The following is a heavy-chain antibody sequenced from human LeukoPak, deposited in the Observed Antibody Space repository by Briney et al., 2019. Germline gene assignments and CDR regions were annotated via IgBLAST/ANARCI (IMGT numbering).Heavy chain of an antibody. CDR3: ATSRASMDV. D-gene: IGHD5-12*01. J-gene: IGHJ6*02. V-gene: IGHV3-48*03. CDR2: ISSGGISI. Sequence: GGSLRLSCAASGFTFRSYEMNWVRQAPGKGLEWVSYISSGGISIYYADSVKGRFTISRDNAKNSLYLQMNRLRAEDTAVYYCATSRASMDVWGQGTTVTVSS. CDR1: GFTFRSYE.